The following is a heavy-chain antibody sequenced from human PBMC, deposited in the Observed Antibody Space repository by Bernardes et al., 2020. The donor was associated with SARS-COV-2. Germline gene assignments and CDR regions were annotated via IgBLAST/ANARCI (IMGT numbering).Heavy chain of an antibody. V-gene: IGHV1-69*04. CDR1: GGTFNSHT. J-gene: IGHJ4*02. CDR2: IIPVLGLT. D-gene: IGHD1-26*01. Sequence: SVKVSCKASGGTFNSHTISWVRQAPGQGLEWVGRIIPVLGLTDYSQRFQGRVTITADKSTGTAYMEVSSLRSEDTAVYYCARENTMVGGTRLDYWGQGTLVIVSS. CDR3: ARENTMVGGTRLDY.